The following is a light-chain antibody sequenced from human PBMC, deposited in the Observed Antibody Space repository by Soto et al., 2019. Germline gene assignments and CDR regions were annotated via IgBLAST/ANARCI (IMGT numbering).Light chain of an antibody. CDR2: KAS. Sequence: DIQMTQSPSTLSASVGDIVTINFRASQSISSWLAWYQQKPGKAPNLLIYKASTLKSGVPSRFSGSGSGTEFTLTISSLQPDDFATYYCLQSYSTPLTFGGGTKVDIK. CDR3: LQSYSTPLT. V-gene: IGKV1-5*03. CDR1: QSISSW. J-gene: IGKJ4*01.